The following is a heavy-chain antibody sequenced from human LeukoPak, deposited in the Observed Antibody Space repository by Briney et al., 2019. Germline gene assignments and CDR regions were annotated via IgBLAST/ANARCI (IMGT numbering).Heavy chain of an antibody. J-gene: IGHJ4*02. Sequence: GGSLRLSCAGSGFTFSTYWMSWVRQAPGKELEWVAVISYDGSNKYYAESVKGRFTISRDNSKNTLFLQMNSLRAEDTAVYYCAKESVAGSADYWGQGTLVTVSS. CDR2: ISYDGSNK. V-gene: IGHV3-30*18. D-gene: IGHD6-19*01. CDR3: AKESVAGSADY. CDR1: GFTFSTYW.